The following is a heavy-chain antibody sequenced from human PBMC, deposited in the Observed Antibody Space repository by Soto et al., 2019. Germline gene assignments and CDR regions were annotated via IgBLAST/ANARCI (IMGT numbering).Heavy chain of an antibody. J-gene: IGHJ4*02. CDR1: GFTFTKFA. Sequence: PGGSLRLSCEASGFTFTKFAMSWVRQVPGKGLEWVAAISHTGDTTHYADSVKGRFTISRDNSKTWLYLQMNGLRADDTAVYFCAKDKTDVLTGYYLSYFDFWGQGSPVTVSS. V-gene: IGHV3-23*01. CDR3: AKDKTDVLTGYYLSYFDF. CDR2: ISHTGDTT. D-gene: IGHD3-9*01.